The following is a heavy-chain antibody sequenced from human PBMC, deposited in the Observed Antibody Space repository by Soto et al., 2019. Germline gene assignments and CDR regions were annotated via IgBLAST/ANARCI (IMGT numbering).Heavy chain of an antibody. CDR2: IKSKTDGGTT. J-gene: IGHJ3*02. CDR3: TTDLAYYDSSGPLAFDI. V-gene: IGHV3-15*07. D-gene: IGHD3-22*01. CDR1: GFTFSNAW. Sequence: GGSLRLSCAASGFTFSNAWMNWVRQAPGKGLEWVGRIKSKTDGGTTDYAAPVKGRFTISRDDSKNTLYLQTNSLKTEDTAVYYCTTDLAYYDSSGPLAFDIWGQGTMVTVSS.